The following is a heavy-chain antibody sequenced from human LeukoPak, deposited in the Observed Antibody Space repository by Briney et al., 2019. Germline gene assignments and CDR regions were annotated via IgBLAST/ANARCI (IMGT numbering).Heavy chain of an antibody. CDR2: IIDDGHTT. CDR3: AKYGGHPLPHYYLDY. D-gene: IGHD3-16*01. Sequence: GGSLRLSCAASGFTVSSNYMSWVRQAPGKGPEWVSLIIDDGHTTSYADSVKGRFTISRDNSKNTLFLQMNSLRAEDTAVYYCAKYGGHPLPHYYLDYWGQGTQVTVSS. V-gene: IGHV3-23*01. CDR1: GFTVSSNY. J-gene: IGHJ4*02.